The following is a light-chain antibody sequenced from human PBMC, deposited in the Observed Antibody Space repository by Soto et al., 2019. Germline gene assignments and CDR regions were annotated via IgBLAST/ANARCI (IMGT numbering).Light chain of an antibody. CDR2: EVS. J-gene: IGLJ1*01. CDR1: SSDVGGYNY. Sequence: QSALTQPASVSGSPGQSITISCTGTSSDVGGYNYVSWYQQHPGKAPKLMIYEVSNRPSGVSNRFSGSKSGNTASLTISGIQAEDEADYYCSSYTSSSTPGVFGTGTKLTVL. V-gene: IGLV2-14*01. CDR3: SSYTSSSTPGV.